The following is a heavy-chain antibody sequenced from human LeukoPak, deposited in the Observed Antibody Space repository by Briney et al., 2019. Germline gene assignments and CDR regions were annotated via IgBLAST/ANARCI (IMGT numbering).Heavy chain of an antibody. J-gene: IGHJ4*02. CDR1: GGSFSGYY. CDR3: ARQRRDYVWGSYRIDY. CDR2: INHSGST. Sequence: PSETLSLTCAVYGGSFSGYYWSWIRQPPGKGLEWIGEINHSGSTNYNPSLKSRVTISVDTSKNQFSLKLNSVTAADTAVYYCARQRRDYVWGSYRIDYWGQGTQVTVSS. V-gene: IGHV4-34*01. D-gene: IGHD3-16*02.